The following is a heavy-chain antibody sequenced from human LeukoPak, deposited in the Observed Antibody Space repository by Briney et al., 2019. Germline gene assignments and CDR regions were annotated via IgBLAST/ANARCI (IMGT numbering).Heavy chain of an antibody. Sequence: GGSLRLSCAVSGFTFSSYALSWVRQAPGKGLEWVSGISGSGDGTYYEDSVRGRFTISRDNSKNTLYLQMNSLRAEDSAVYYCARRRYSSSWYFDYWGQGTLVTVSS. J-gene: IGHJ4*02. D-gene: IGHD6-13*01. V-gene: IGHV3-23*01. CDR3: ARRRYSSSWYFDY. CDR1: GFTFSSYA. CDR2: ISGSGDGT.